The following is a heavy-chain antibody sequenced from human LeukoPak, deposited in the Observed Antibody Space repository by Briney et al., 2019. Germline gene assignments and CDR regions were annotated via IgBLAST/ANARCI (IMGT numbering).Heavy chain of an antibody. CDR2: INPNSGDT. V-gene: IGHV1-2*06. J-gene: IGHJ3*02. Sequence: ASVKVSCKASGYTFSGYYMHWVRQAPGQGLEWMGRINPNSGDTNYAQKFQGRVTMTRDTSISTAYMELSRLRSEDTAVYYCARDRWGVPAAIPNDAFDIWGQGTMVTVSS. CDR1: GYTFSGYY. D-gene: IGHD2-2*01. CDR3: ARDRWGVPAAIPNDAFDI.